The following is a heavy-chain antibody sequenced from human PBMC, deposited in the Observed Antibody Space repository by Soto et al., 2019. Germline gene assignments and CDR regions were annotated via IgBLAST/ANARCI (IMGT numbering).Heavy chain of an antibody. CDR3: AKDKRALVGATADWFDP. CDR2: ISGSGGST. V-gene: IGHV3-23*01. D-gene: IGHD1-26*01. J-gene: IGHJ5*02. Sequence: EVQLLESGGGLVQPGGSLRLSCAASGFTFSSYAMSWVRQAPGKGLEWVSAISGSGGSTYYADSVKGRFTISRDNSKNTLYLQMNSLRAEDTAVYYCAKDKRALVGATADWFDPWGQGTLVTVSS. CDR1: GFTFSSYA.